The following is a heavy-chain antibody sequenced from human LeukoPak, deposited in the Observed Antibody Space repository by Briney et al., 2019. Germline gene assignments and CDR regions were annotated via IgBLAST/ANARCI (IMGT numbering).Heavy chain of an antibody. J-gene: IGHJ4*02. CDR3: AKGSRSARPYYFDY. V-gene: IGHV3-23*01. CDR1: RFTFSNCA. Sequence: PGGSLRLSCAASRFTFSNCAMSWVRQAPGKGLEWVSAISDTGGSTLYTDSVKGRFTISRDNSKNTLYLQMNSLRAEDTAVYYCAKGSRSARPYYFDYWGQGTPVTVSS. D-gene: IGHD6-25*01. CDR2: ISDTGGST.